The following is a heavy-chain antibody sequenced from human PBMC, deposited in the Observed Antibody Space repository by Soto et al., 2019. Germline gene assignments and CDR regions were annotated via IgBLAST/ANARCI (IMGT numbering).Heavy chain of an antibody. V-gene: IGHV1-69*02. CDR2: IIPILGIA. J-gene: IGHJ4*02. D-gene: IGHD2-2*02. Sequence: QVQLVQSGAEVKKPGSSVKVSCKASGGTFSSYTISWVRQAPGQGLEWMGRIIPILGIANYSQKFQRRVTITADKSTRTAYMVLSSLRSEDTALYYWAMEYCSSTSCYRDFLGQGPLVTVSS. CDR1: GGTFSSYT. CDR3: AMEYCSSTSCYRDF.